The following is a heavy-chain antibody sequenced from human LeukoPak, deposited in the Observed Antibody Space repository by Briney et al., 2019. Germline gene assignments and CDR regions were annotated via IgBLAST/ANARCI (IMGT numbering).Heavy chain of an antibody. V-gene: IGHV1-8*01. J-gene: IGHJ5*02. Sequence: GASVKVSCKASVYTFTSYDINWVRQATGQGLEWMGWMNPNSGNTGYAQKFQGRVTMTRNTSISTAYMELSSLRSEDTAVYYCARGAAAGLWFDPWGQGTLVTVSS. CDR1: VYTFTSYD. D-gene: IGHD6-13*01. CDR3: ARGAAAGLWFDP. CDR2: MNPNSGNT.